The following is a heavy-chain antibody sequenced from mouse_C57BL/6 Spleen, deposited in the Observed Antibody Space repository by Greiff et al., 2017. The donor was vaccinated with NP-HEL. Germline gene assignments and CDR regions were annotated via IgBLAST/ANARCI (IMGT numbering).Heavy chain of an antibody. D-gene: IGHD1-1*01. CDR3: ARSSGSSKYYYAMDY. Sequence: QVQLKQPGAELVKPGASVKMSCKASGYTFTSYWITWVKQRPGQGLEWIGDIYPGSGSTNYNEKFKSKATLTVDTSSSTAYMQLSSLTSEDSAVYYCARSSGSSKYYYAMDYWGQGTSVTVSS. CDR1: GYTFTSYW. J-gene: IGHJ4*01. CDR2: IYPGSGST. V-gene: IGHV1-55*01.